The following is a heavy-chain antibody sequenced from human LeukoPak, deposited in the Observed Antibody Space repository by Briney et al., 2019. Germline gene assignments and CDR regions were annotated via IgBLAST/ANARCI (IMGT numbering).Heavy chain of an antibody. Sequence: PGGSLRLSCAASGFTFSGSAMHWVRQASGKGLEWVGRIRNKANSYATAYAASVKDRFTISRDDSKNTAYLQMNSLKTEDTAVYYCTRADDFWSGYYNPYYFDYWGQGTLVTVSS. CDR3: TRADDFWSGYYNPYYFDY. CDR2: IRNKANSYAT. D-gene: IGHD3-3*01. V-gene: IGHV3-73*01. CDR1: GFTFSGSA. J-gene: IGHJ4*02.